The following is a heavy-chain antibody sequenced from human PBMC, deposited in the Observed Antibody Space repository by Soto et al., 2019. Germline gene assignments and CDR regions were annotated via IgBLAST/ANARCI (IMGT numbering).Heavy chain of an antibody. CDR1: GYTFTSCG. CDR3: ARDLTKGLDV. V-gene: IGHV1-18*01. Sequence: QVHLVQSGAEVKKPGASVKVSCKASGYTFTSCGISWVRQAPGQGLEWMGLINTYNGYTNYPQNFQGRVTMTTDTSQGTVYMELRSLTSDDTAVYYCARDLTKGLDVWGQGTTVTVSS. D-gene: IGHD4-4*01. CDR2: INTYNGYT. J-gene: IGHJ6*02.